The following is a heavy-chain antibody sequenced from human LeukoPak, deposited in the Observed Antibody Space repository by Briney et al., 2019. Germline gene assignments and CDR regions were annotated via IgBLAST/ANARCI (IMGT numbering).Heavy chain of an antibody. D-gene: IGHD1/OR15-1a*01. V-gene: IGHV3-7*01. Sequence: GGSLRLSCTASGLSFSGQWMNWVRQSPGQGLEWVANIKYDGSEKYYVDSVKGRFTISREDARNSLSLQMDSVRPEDTAVYYCAFNNNFKYWGQGTLVIVSS. CDR2: IKYDGSEK. CDR1: GLSFSGQW. J-gene: IGHJ4*02. CDR3: AFNNNFKY.